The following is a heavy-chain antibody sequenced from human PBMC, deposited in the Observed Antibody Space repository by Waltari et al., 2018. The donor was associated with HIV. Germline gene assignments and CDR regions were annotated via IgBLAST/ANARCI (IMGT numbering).Heavy chain of an antibody. Sequence: EVQLVESGGGLVQPGGSLRLSCAVSGFTFRSYTMNWVRQAPGKRLEWVSYINREGSIKYYADSVKGRFTISRDNAKNSLYLQMSGLRGEDTAVYYCASGRIFDESGYYGKFWGQGTRVTVAS. CDR3: ASGRIFDESGYYGKF. D-gene: IGHD3-22*01. V-gene: IGHV3-48*04. CDR1: GFTFRSYT. CDR2: INREGSIK. J-gene: IGHJ4*02.